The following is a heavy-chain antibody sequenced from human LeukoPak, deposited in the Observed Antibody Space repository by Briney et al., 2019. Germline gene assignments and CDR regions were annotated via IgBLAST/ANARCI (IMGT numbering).Heavy chain of an antibody. CDR3: ASIVGAHAFDI. Sequence: ASVKVSCKASGYTFTGYYMHWVRQAPGQGLEWMGWINPDSGGTNYAQKFQGRVTMTRDTSITTVYMELSSLRFDDTAVYYCASIVGAHAFDIWGQGTMVTVSS. D-gene: IGHD1-26*01. J-gene: IGHJ3*02. V-gene: IGHV1-2*02. CDR1: GYTFTGYY. CDR2: INPDSGGT.